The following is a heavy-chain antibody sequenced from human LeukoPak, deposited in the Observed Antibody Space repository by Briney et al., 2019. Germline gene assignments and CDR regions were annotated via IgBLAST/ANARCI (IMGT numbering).Heavy chain of an antibody. CDR3: ARVPVWGSYRYTPLDY. CDR2: ISYDGSNK. Sequence: GGSLRLSCAASGFTFSSYAMHWVRQAPGKGLEWVAVISYDGSNKYYADSVRGRFTISRDNSKNTLYLQMNSLRAEDTAVYYCARVPVWGSYRYTPLDYWGQGTLVTVSS. V-gene: IGHV3-30-3*01. J-gene: IGHJ4*02. D-gene: IGHD3-16*02. CDR1: GFTFSSYA.